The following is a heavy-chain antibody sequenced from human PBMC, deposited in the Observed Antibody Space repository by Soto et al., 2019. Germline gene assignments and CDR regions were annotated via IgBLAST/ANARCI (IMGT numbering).Heavy chain of an antibody. Sequence: QITLKESGPPLMKPAQTLTLTCTFSGFSLTTRGVGVGWFRQPPGKPLEWLALIYWDDDKRYSPSLTTRLTITKDISKNQVVLTMTNMDLEDTTTFHYAHRLSGATALYCWGQGLMVTVSS. CDR2: IYWDDDK. CDR3: AHRLSGATALYC. CDR1: GFSLTTRGVG. J-gene: IGHJ4*02. V-gene: IGHV2-5*02. D-gene: IGHD1-26*01.